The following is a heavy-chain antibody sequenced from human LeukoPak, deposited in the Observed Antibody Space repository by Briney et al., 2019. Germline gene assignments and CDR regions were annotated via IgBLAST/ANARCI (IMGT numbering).Heavy chain of an antibody. Sequence: GGSLRLSCAASGFTFSNAWMSWVRQAPGKGLEWVGRIKSKTDGGTTDYAAPVKGRFTIPRDDSKNTLYLQMNSLKTEDTAVYSCTNFVAGTFDYWGQGTLVTVSS. CDR2: IKSKTDGGTT. V-gene: IGHV3-15*01. CDR1: GFTFSNAW. J-gene: IGHJ4*02. D-gene: IGHD6-19*01. CDR3: TNFVAGTFDY.